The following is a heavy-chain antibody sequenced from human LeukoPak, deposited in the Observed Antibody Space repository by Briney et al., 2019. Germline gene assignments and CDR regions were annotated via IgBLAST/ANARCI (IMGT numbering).Heavy chain of an antibody. V-gene: IGHV4-59*08. CDR2: ISDSGNT. CDR3: ARRTALKNAFDL. CDR1: GGSIINYF. Sequence: PSETLSLTCAVSGGSIINYFWGWIRQPPGKGLEFIGYISDSGNTNYSPSLKSRLTISVDTSKNQFSLRLGSLPAADTAVYYCARRTALKNAFDLWGQGTMVTVSS. J-gene: IGHJ3*01.